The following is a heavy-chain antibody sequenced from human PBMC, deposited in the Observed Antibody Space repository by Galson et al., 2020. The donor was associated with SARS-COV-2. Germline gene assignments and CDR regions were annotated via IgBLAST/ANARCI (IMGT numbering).Heavy chain of an antibody. CDR3: AKNYDFWCGYHTAYYYAIDV. J-gene: IGHJ6*04. CDR2: INPDTGGT. V-gene: IGHV1-2*02. Sequence: ASVKVSCKASRYSFTGYYIHWVRQAPGQGLEWIGWINPDTGGTNYAQSFQGRVTMTRDTSISTAYLELSSLRSDDTAVYHCAKNYDFWCGYHTAYYYAIDVCGEGTTVNVFS. D-gene: IGHD3-3*01. CDR1: RYSFTGYY.